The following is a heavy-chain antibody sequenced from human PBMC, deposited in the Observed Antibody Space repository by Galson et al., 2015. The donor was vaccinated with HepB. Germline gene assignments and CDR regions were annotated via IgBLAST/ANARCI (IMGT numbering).Heavy chain of an antibody. J-gene: IGHJ3*02. V-gene: IGHV3-21*01. Sequence: SLRLSCAASGFTFGSYSMNWVRQAPGKGLEWVSSISSSSSYIYYADSVKGRFTISRDNAKNSLYLQMNSLRAEDTAVYYCARDGALRQPGAFDIWGQGTMVTVSS. D-gene: IGHD3-16*01. CDR3: ARDGALRQPGAFDI. CDR2: ISSSSSYI. CDR1: GFTFGSYS.